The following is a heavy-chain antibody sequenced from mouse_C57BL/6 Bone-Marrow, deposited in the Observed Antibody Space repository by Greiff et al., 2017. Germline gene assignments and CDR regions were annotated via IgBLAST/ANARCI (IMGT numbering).Heavy chain of an antibody. J-gene: IGHJ3*01. D-gene: IGHD2-4*01. CDR2: INPGSGGT. CDR3: ARSGDYLSWFAY. V-gene: IGHV1-54*01. CDR1: GYAFTNYL. Sequence: QVQLQQSGAELVRPGTSVKVSCKASGYAFTNYLIEWVKQSPGQGLEWIGVINPGSGGTNYNEKFKGKATLTADKSSSTAYMQLSSLTSEDSAVYFCARSGDYLSWFAYWGQGTLVTVSA.